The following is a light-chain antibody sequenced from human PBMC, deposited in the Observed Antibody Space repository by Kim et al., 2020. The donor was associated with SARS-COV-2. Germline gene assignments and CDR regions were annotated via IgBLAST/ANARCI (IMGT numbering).Light chain of an antibody. J-gene: IGKJ4*01. CDR1: QSVSSN. CDR2: GAS. Sequence: EIVMTQSPATLSVSPGERATLSCRASQSVSSNLGWYQQKPGQAPTLLIYGASTRATGIPARFSGSGSGTEFTLTISSLQSEDFAVYYCQHYNNWPPLTFGGGTKVDIK. CDR3: QHYNNWPPLT. V-gene: IGKV3-15*01.